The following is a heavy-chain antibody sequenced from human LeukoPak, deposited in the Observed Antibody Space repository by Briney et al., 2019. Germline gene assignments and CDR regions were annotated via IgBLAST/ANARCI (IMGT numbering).Heavy chain of an antibody. CDR1: GYTFTGYY. CDR2: INPNSGGT. Sequence: ASVKVSCKASGYTFTGYYMHWARQAPGQGLEWMGWINPNSGGTNYAQKFQGRVTMTRDTSISTAYMELSRLRSDDTAVYYCARETNRSGSYNYWGQGTLVTVSS. J-gene: IGHJ4*02. CDR3: ARETNRSGSYNY. D-gene: IGHD1-26*01. V-gene: IGHV1-2*02.